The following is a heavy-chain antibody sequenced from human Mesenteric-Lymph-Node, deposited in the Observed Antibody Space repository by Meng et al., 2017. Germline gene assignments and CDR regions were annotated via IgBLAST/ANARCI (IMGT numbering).Heavy chain of an antibody. D-gene: IGHD3-22*01. Sequence: SETLSFTCTVSGGSISSSSYYWGWIRQPPGKGLEWIGSIYYSGSTYYNPSLKSRVTISVDTSKNQFSLKLSSVTAADTAVYYCARGGTYYYDSNGYSYYFDYWGQGTLVTVSS. CDR1: GGSISSSSYY. CDR3: ARGGTYYYDSNGYSYYFDY. J-gene: IGHJ4*02. V-gene: IGHV4-39*07. CDR2: IYYSGST.